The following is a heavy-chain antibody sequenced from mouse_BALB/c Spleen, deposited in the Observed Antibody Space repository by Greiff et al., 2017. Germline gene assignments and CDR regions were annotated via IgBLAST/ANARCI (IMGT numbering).Heavy chain of an antibody. CDR1: GYTFTDYV. V-gene: IGHV1-77*01. D-gene: IGHD2-3*01. J-gene: IGHJ3*01. CDR2: IYPGSGST. CDR3: AKRYDGYSWFAY. Sequence: QVQLKQSGPELVKPGASVKMSCKASGYTFTDYVISWVKQRTGQGLEWIGEIYPGSGSTYYNEKFKGKATLTADKSSNTAYMQLSSLTSEDSAVYFCAKRYDGYSWFAYWGQGTLVTVSA.